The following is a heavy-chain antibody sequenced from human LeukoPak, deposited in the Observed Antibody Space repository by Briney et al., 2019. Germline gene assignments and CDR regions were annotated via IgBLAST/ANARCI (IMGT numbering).Heavy chain of an antibody. D-gene: IGHD2-2*01. J-gene: IGHJ6*02. V-gene: IGHV4-39*01. CDR2: IYYSGST. CDR1: GGSISSSSYY. CDR3: ASLGYCSSTSCRNYYYYGMDV. Sequence: SETLSLTCTVSGGSISSSSYYWGWIRQPPGKGLEWIGSIYYSGSTYYNPSLKSRVTISVDTSKNQFSLKLSSVTAADTAVYYCASLGYCSSTSCRNYYYYGMDVWGQGTTVTVSS.